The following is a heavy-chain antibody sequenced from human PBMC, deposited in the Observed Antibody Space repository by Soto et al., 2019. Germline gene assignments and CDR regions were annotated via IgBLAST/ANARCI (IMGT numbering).Heavy chain of an antibody. Sequence: SETLSLTCTVSGDSISSYYWSWIRQPPGKGLEWIGYISNSGSTNYNPSLKSRVTISADTSKNQFSLKLGSVTAADTAVYYCVRKGYGSGSQNWFDPWGQGTLVTVSS. CDR1: GDSISSYY. V-gene: IGHV4-59*08. D-gene: IGHD3-10*01. CDR3: VRKGYGSGSQNWFDP. J-gene: IGHJ5*02. CDR2: ISNSGST.